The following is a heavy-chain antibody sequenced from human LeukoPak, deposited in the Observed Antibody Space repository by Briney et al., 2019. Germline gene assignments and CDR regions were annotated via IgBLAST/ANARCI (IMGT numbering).Heavy chain of an antibody. CDR1: GFTFSSYN. J-gene: IGHJ4*02. CDR3: AKWGCSGGDCYPFDY. D-gene: IGHD2-15*01. Sequence: GGSLRLSCTASGFTFSSYNMNWVRQAPGKGLEWVSAISGSGGRTYYADSVKGRFTISRDNSKNTLYLQMNSLRAEDTAVYYCAKWGCSGGDCYPFDYWGQGTLVTVSS. CDR2: ISGSGGRT. V-gene: IGHV3-23*01.